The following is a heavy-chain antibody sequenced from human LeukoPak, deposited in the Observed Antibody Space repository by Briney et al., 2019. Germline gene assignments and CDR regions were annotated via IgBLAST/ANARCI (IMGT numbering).Heavy chain of an antibody. CDR1: GFTFSSHW. CDR2: IKQDGSEK. J-gene: IGHJ4*02. CDR3: ARDVPRGYYFDY. D-gene: IGHD1-26*01. Sequence: GGSLRHSCAGFGFTFSSHWMSWVRQAPGKGLEWVANIKQDGSEKYYVDSVKGRFTISRDNAKNSLYLQMNSLRAEDTAVYYCARDVPRGYYFDYWGQGTLVTVSS. V-gene: IGHV3-7*01.